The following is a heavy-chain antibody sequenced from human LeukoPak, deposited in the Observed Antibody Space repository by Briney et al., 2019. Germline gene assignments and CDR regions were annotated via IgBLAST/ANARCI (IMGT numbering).Heavy chain of an antibody. D-gene: IGHD3-10*01. CDR2: IYYSGST. CDR1: GGSISSYY. J-gene: IGHJ4*02. Sequence: SETLSLTCTFSGGSISSYYWSWIRQPPGKGLEWIGYIYYSGSTKYNPSLKSRVTISVDTSKNQLSLKLSSVTAADTAVYYCARAVGGDGSGSLWGPGTLVTVSS. V-gene: IGHV4-59*01. CDR3: ARAVGGDGSGSL.